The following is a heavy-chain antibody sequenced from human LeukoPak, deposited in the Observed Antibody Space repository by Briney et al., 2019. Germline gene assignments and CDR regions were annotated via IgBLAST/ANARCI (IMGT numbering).Heavy chain of an antibody. CDR3: ARDLYSYGTIDI. J-gene: IGHJ3*02. CDR1: GGSFSGYY. Sequence: PSETLSLTCAVYGGSFSGYYWSWIRQPPGKGLEWIGEINLSGSTNYNPSLKSRVTISVDTSKNQFSLKLSSVTAADTAVYYCARDLYSYGTIDIWGQGTMVTVSS. CDR2: INLSGST. V-gene: IGHV4-34*01. D-gene: IGHD5-18*01.